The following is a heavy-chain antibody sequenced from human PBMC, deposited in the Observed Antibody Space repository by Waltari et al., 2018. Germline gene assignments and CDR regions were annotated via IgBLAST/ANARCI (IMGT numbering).Heavy chain of an antibody. D-gene: IGHD4-17*01. CDR1: GFTFSGYG. CDR3: ARDQMVTVTDDNWFDS. V-gene: IGHV3-7*01. Sequence: EVHLVESGGGLVQPGGSLRLSCAASGFTFSGYGRSRVRQAPGKGLEWVANINQDGNKLYYVDSVEGRFTISRDNAKNSLYLQMNSLRAEDTAVYYCARDQMVTVTDDNWFDSWGQGNLVTVS. CDR2: INQDGNKL. J-gene: IGHJ5*01.